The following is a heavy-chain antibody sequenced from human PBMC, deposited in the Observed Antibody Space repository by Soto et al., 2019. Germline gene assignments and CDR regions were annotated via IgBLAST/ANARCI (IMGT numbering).Heavy chain of an antibody. Sequence: QVQLVESGGGVVQPGRSLRLSCAASGFTFSSYGMHWVRQAPGKGLEWVAVIWYDGSNKYYADSVKGRFTISRDNSKNTLYLQMNSLRAEDTAVYYCARGGLWFGELTTYFDYWGQGTLVTVSS. J-gene: IGHJ4*02. CDR1: GFTFSSYG. CDR2: IWYDGSNK. V-gene: IGHV3-33*01. CDR3: ARGGLWFGELTTYFDY. D-gene: IGHD3-10*01.